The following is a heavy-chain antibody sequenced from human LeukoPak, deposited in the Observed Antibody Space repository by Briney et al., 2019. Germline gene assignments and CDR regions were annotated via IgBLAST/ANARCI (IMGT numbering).Heavy chain of an antibody. CDR3: ARGSSSWYETAYYYYMDV. CDR2: ISSSGSTI. J-gene: IGHJ6*03. CDR1: GFTFSDYY. V-gene: IGHV3-11*04. D-gene: IGHD6-13*01. Sequence: GGSLRLSCAASGFTFSDYYMSWIRQAPGKELEWVSYISSSGSTIYYADSVKGRFTISRDNAKNSLYLRMNSLRAEDTAVYYCARGSSSWYETAYYYYMDVWGKGTTVTVSS.